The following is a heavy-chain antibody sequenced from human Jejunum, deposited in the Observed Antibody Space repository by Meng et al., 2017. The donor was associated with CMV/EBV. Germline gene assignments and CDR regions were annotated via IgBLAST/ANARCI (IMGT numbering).Heavy chain of an antibody. CDR2: INPKSDGT. V-gene: IGHV1-2*06. J-gene: IGHJ4*02. CDR3: ARGGGYFDWLFLDF. CDR1: GYTVTGYF. D-gene: IGHD3-9*01. Sequence: KASGYTVTGYFMHWVRQAPGQGLEWMGRINPKSDGTNYAQKFQGRVTMTRDTSISTAYMELGGLRSDDTAMYHCARGGGYFDWLFLDFWGQGTLVTVSS.